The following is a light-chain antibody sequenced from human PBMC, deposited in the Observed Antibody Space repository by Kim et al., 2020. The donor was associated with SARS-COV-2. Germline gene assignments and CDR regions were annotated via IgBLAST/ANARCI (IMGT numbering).Light chain of an antibody. CDR2: AAS. CDR3: QQSYSTPRT. V-gene: IGKV1-39*01. CDR1: QSISSY. Sequence: ASVGDRVTITGRASQSISSYLNWYQQKPGKAPKLLIYAASSLQSGVPSRFSGSGSGTDFTLTISSLQPEDFATYYCQQSYSTPRTFGQGTKVDIK. J-gene: IGKJ1*01.